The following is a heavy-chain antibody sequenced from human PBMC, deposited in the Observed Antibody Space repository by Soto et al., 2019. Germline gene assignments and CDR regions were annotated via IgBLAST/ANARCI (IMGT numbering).Heavy chain of an antibody. CDR1: GFTFSNAW. D-gene: IGHD4-4*01. CDR2: IKSKTDGGTT. J-gene: IGHJ6*02. CDR3: TTDPVYSNYVMLDV. V-gene: IGHV3-15*07. Sequence: PGGSLRLSCAASGFTFSNAWMNWVRQAPGKGLEWDGRIKSKTDGGTTDYAALVTGRFTISRDDSKNTLYLQMNSLKTEDTAVYYCTTDPVYSNYVMLDVWGQGTTVTVS.